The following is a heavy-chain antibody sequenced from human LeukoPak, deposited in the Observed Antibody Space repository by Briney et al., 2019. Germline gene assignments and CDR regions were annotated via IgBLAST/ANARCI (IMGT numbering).Heavy chain of an antibody. CDR3: ARDRRYSGSFYVRWGQFFDY. J-gene: IGHJ4*02. V-gene: IGHV3-23*01. CDR1: GFTFSSYG. CDR2: ISGSGGST. Sequence: GGSLRLSCAASGFTFSSYGMSWVRQAPGKGLEWVSAISGSGGSTYYADSVKGRFTISRDNARNSLYLQMNSLRAEDTAVYYCARDRRYSGSFYVRWGQFFDYWGQGTLVTVSS. D-gene: IGHD1-26*01.